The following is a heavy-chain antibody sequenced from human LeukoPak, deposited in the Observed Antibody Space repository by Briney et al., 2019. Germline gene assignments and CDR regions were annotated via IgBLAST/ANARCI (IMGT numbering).Heavy chain of an antibody. V-gene: IGHV1-3*01. CDR1: GYTFTSYG. D-gene: IGHD6-19*01. CDR2: INAGNGNR. Sequence: ASVKVSCKASGYTFTSYGISWVRQAPGQRLEWMGWINAGNGNRKYSQKFQGRVTITRDTSVSTAYMELSSLRSEDTAVYYCARATVLPGSGWRMSMDYWGQGTLVTVSS. CDR3: ARATVLPGSGWRMSMDY. J-gene: IGHJ4*02.